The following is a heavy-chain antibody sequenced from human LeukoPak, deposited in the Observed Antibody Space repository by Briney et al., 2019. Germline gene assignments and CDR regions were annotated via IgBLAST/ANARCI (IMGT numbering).Heavy chain of an antibody. V-gene: IGHV3-74*01. CDR2: ISSDGSST. CDR3: ARAGYCSGGSCYSYFDP. Sequence: PGGSLRLSCAASGFTFSSYWMHWVRQAPGRGLVWVSRISSDGSSTSYADSVEGRFTISRDNAKNTLYLQMNSLRAEDTAVYYCARAGYCSGGSCYSYFDPWGQGTLVTVSS. J-gene: IGHJ5*02. D-gene: IGHD2-15*01. CDR1: GFTFSSYW.